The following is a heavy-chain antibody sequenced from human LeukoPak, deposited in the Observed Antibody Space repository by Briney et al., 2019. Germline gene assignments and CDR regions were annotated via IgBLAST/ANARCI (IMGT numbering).Heavy chain of an antibody. CDR3: ARVGAVRDGYNGEFDY. J-gene: IGHJ4*02. D-gene: IGHD5-24*01. CDR1: GFTFSSSA. Sequence: GGSLRLSCAASGFTFSSSAMSWVRQVPGKGLEWVSGISASGGSTSYADSVKGRFTISRDNAKNSLYLQMNSLRAEDTAVYYCARVGAVRDGYNGEFDYWGQGTLVTISS. V-gene: IGHV3-23*01. CDR2: ISASGGST.